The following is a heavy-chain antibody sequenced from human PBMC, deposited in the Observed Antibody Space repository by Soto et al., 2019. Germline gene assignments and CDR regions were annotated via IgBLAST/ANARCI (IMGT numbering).Heavy chain of an antibody. D-gene: IGHD3-3*01. V-gene: IGHV3-23*01. J-gene: IGHJ5*02. Sequence: GGSLRLSCAASGFSFSSYAISWVRQAPGKGLEWVSSIGGRGGSTYYADSVEGRFTISRDNSKNTVYLQMNSLRVEDTAVYYCAKQGDYDFWSSSNNWLDPWGQGTLVTVSS. CDR3: AKQGDYDFWSSSNNWLDP. CDR2: IGGRGGST. CDR1: GFSFSSYA.